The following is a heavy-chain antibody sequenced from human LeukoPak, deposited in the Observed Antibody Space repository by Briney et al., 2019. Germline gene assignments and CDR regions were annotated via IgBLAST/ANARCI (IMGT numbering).Heavy chain of an antibody. CDR1: GYTFTSYD. CDR3: ARGKLTGPYFDY. V-gene: IGHV1-8*01. CDR2: MNPNSGNT. D-gene: IGHD1-20*01. J-gene: IGHJ4*02. Sequence: ASVKVSCKASGYTFTSYDINWVRQATGQGLEWMGWMNPNSGNTGYAQKFQGRVTMTRNTSIGTAYMELSSLRSEDTAVYYCARGKLTGPYFDYWGQGTLVTVSS.